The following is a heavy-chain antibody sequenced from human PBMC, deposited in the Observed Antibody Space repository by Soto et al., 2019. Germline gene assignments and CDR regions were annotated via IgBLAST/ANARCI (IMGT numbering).Heavy chain of an antibody. D-gene: IGHD4-17*01. J-gene: IGHJ6*02. CDR2: ISSSSSTI. CDR3: ARDLRDYGDYALYYYYYYGMDV. CDR1: GFTFSSYS. V-gene: IGHV3-48*02. Sequence: GGSLRLSCAASGFTFSSYSMNWVRQAPGKGLEWVSYISSSSSTIYYADSVKGRFTISRDNAKNSLYLQMNSLGDEDTAVYYCARDLRDYGDYALYYYYYYGMDVWGQGTTVTVSS.